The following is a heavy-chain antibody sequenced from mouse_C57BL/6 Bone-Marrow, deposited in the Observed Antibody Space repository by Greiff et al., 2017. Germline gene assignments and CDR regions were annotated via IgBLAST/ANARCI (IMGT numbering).Heavy chain of an antibody. CDR3: AMGGYCNYYLY. J-gene: IGHJ2*01. V-gene: IGHV1-74*01. D-gene: IGHD2-10*02. CDR2: IHPTDSDT. Sequence: VQLQQPGAELVKPGASVKVSCKASGYTFTSYWMHWVKQRPGQGLEWIGRIHPTDSDTNYNQKFKGKATLTVDKSSSTAYMQLSSLTSEDSAVYYCAMGGYCNYYLYWGQTTTLTVSS. CDR1: GYTFTSYW.